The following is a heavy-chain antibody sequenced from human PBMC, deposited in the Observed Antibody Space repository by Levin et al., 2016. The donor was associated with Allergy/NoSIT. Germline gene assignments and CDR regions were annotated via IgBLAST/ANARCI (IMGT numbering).Heavy chain of an antibody. CDR3: ARTGGAYCGGDCPFDY. CDR1: GFTFSSYA. V-gene: IGHV3-30-3*01. Sequence: GESLKISCAASGFTFSSYAMHWVRQAPGKGLEWVAVISYDGSNKYYADSVKGRFTISRDNSKNTLYLQMNSLRAEDTAVYYCARTGGAYCGGDCPFDYWGQGTLVTVSS. CDR2: ISYDGSNK. J-gene: IGHJ4*02. D-gene: IGHD2-21*02.